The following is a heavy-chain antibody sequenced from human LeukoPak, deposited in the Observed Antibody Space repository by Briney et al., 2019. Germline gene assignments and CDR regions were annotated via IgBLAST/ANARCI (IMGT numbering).Heavy chain of an antibody. D-gene: IGHD3-10*01. Sequence: ASVKVSCKASGYTFSGSGWYLYWLRQAPGQGLECLGWIYPNNGATSYAQKFQGRVAMTRDTSVSTAYMELSRLRPDDTAVYFCARDGPAQMVEFDNWGQGTLVTVSS. J-gene: IGHJ4*02. CDR2: IYPNNGAT. CDR3: ARDGPAQMVEFDN. CDR1: GYTFSGSGWY. V-gene: IGHV1-2*02.